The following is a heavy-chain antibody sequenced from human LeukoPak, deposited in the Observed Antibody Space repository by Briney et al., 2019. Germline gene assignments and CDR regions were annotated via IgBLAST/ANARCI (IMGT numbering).Heavy chain of an antibody. Sequence: SETLSLTCAVYGGSFSGYYWSWIRQPPGKGLEWIGRIYNSGSTNYNPSLKSRVTMSVDTSKNQFSLKLSSVTADDTAVYYCARDYSYSGSYSHHWGQGTLVTVSS. J-gene: IGHJ5*02. CDR2: IYNSGST. CDR1: GGSFSGYY. D-gene: IGHD1-26*01. V-gene: IGHV4-59*10. CDR3: ARDYSYSGSYSHH.